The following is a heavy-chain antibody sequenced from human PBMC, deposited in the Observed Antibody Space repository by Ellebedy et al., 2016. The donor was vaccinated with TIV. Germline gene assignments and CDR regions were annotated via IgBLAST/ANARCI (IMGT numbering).Heavy chain of an antibody. J-gene: IGHJ4*02. Sequence: SGPTLVXPTQTLTLTCTFSGFSLSTSGMCVSWIRQPPGKALEWLALIDWDDDKYYGTSLKTRLTISKDTSKNQVVLTMTNMDPVDTATYYCARIRYSNYAYYFDYWGQGTLVTVSS. D-gene: IGHD4-11*01. CDR1: GFSLSTSGMC. CDR3: ARIRYSNYAYYFDY. CDR2: IDWDDDK. V-gene: IGHV2-70*01.